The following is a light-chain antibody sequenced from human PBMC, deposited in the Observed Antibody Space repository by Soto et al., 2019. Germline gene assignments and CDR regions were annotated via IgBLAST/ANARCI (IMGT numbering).Light chain of an antibody. CDR2: EVT. CDR3: SSYTTSSSYVL. V-gene: IGLV2-14*01. J-gene: IGLJ2*01. CDR1: RSDIGGYDY. Sequence: QSVLTQPASVSGAPGQSITISCTGTRSDIGGYDYVSWYQQHRGNAPKLIIFEVTSRPSGVSIRFSGSKSGNTASLTISGLQTEDEADYFCSSYTTSSSYVLFGGGTKLTVL.